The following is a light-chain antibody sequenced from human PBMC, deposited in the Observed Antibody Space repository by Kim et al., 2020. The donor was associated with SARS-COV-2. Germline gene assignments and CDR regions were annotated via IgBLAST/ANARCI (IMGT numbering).Light chain of an antibody. CDR2: GTF. CDR3: QHYGNSMYT. J-gene: IGKJ2*01. V-gene: IGKV3-20*01. Sequence: LSPGERATLSCRASQSVRRAYLAWYQQKPGQAPRLLIYGTFTRAAGVPDRFRGSGSGTDFTLTISRLEPEDFAVYYCQHYGNSMYTFGQGTKLEI. CDR1: QSVRRAY.